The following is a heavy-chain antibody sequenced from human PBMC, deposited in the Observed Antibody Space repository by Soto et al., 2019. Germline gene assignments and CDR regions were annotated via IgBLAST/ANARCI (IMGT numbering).Heavy chain of an antibody. Sequence: DSVKIACKASGYTFTSYYMHGVRQAPGQGLEWMGIINPSGGSTSYAQKFQGRVTMTRDTSTSTVYMELSSLRSEDTAVYYCARDSPRGGSLNFDYWGQGTLVTVSS. D-gene: IGHD2-15*01. CDR2: INPSGGST. CDR1: GYTFTSYY. V-gene: IGHV1-46*03. J-gene: IGHJ4*02. CDR3: ARDSPRGGSLNFDY.